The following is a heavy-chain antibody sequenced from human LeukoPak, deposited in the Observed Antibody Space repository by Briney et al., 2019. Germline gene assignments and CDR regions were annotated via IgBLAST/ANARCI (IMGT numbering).Heavy chain of an antibody. Sequence: GASVKVSCKASGGTFSSYAISWVRQAPGQGLEWMGGIIPIFGTTNYAQKFQDRVTITADKSTSTAYMELSSLRSEDTAVYYCASILDREHRPFDYWGQGTLVTVSP. CDR1: GGTFSSYA. D-gene: IGHD3-10*01. J-gene: IGHJ4*02. CDR3: ASILDREHRPFDY. CDR2: IIPIFGTT. V-gene: IGHV1-69*06.